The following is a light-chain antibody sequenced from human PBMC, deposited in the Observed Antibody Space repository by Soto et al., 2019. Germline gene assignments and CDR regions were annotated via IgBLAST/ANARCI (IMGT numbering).Light chain of an antibody. J-gene: IGLJ2*01. CDR3: SSYTSSSTVV. CDR2: NVS. CDR1: SSDVGGYNY. Sequence: QSALTQPASVSGSPGQSITISCTGTSSDVGGYNYVSWYQQHPGRAPQLMIYNVSNRPSGVSNRFSGSRSGNTASLTISGLQTEDEADEYCSSYTSSSTVVFGGGTQLTVL. V-gene: IGLV2-14*01.